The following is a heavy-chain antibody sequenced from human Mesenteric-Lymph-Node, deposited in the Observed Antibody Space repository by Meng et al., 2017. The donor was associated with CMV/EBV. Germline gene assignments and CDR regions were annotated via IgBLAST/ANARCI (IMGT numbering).Heavy chain of an antibody. CDR1: GFTFSDYE. CDR3: AKVSLAYCGGDCIMGDAFDI. D-gene: IGHD2-21*01. J-gene: IGHJ3*02. Sequence: GESLKISCAASGFTFSDYEINWVRQAPGKGLEWVSGISGSGDSPYYADSVMGRFTISRDSSKNTVYLQMNSLRAEDTAVYYCAKVSLAYCGGDCIMGDAFDIWGQGTMVTVSS. V-gene: IGHV3-23*01. CDR2: ISGSGDSP.